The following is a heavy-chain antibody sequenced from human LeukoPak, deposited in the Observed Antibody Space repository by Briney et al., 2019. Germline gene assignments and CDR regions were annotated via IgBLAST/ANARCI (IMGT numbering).Heavy chain of an antibody. CDR1: GFTFSSYA. D-gene: IGHD6-13*01. Sequence: SGGSLRLSCAASGFTFSSYAMSWVRQAPGKGLEWVSAISGSGDSTYYGDSVKGRFTISRDNSKNTLYLQMNSLRAEDTAVYYCAPHIAAADYWGQGTLVTVSS. CDR3: APHIAAADY. CDR2: ISGSGDST. V-gene: IGHV3-23*01. J-gene: IGHJ4*02.